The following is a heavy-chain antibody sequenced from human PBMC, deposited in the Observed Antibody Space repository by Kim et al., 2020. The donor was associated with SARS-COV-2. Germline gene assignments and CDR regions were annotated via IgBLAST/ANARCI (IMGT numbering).Heavy chain of an antibody. V-gene: IGHV3-15*01. CDR2: IKSKTDGGTT. CDR3: TTDLGEITMVRGVIISDAFDI. J-gene: IGHJ3*02. Sequence: GGSLRLSCAASGFTFSNAWMSWVRQAPGKGLEWVGRIKSKTDGGTTDYAAPVKGRFTISRDDSKNTLYLQMNSLKTEDTAVYYCTTDLGEITMVRGVIISDAFDIWGQGTMVTVSS. D-gene: IGHD3-10*01. CDR1: GFTFSNAW.